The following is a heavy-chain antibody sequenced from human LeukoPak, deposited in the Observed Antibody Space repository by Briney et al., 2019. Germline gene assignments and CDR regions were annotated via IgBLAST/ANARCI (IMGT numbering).Heavy chain of an antibody. CDR2: IYYSGST. V-gene: IGHV4-30-4*01. J-gene: IGHJ5*02. D-gene: IGHD2-2*01. Sequence: PSETLSLTCTVSGGSISSGDYYWSWIRQPPGKGLEWIGYIYYSGSTYYNPSLKSRVTISVDTSKNQFSLKLSSVTAADTAVYYCARVRKSQLLFEHWGQGTLVPVSS. CDR1: GGSISSGDYY. CDR3: ARVRKSQLLFEH.